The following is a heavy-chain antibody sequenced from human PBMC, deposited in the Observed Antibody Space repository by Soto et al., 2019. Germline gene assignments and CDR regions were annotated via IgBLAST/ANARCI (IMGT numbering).Heavy chain of an antibody. D-gene: IGHD3-10*01. CDR3: AKKVNAGPGSQYFDY. J-gene: IGHJ4*02. CDR2: FRTGGDDGTT. V-gene: IGHV3-23*01. CDR1: GFTFSGYS. Sequence: PGESLRLSCAASGFTFSGYSMSWVRQAPGKGLEWVSGFRTGGDDGTTYYADSVKGRFTISRDNSKNTLFLQMNSLRAEDTVIYYCAKKVNAGPGSQYFDYWGQGTLVTVS.